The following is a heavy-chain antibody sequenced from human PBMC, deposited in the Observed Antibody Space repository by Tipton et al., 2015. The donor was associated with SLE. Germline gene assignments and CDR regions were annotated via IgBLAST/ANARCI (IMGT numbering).Heavy chain of an antibody. V-gene: IGHV3-30*02. CDR2: IWYEESNK. D-gene: IGHD2-21*01. Sequence: SLRLSCAASGFTFSNHGMHWVRQAPGKGLEWVAFIWYEESNKYYADSVKVRFTISRDTSKNTLYLQMNSLTAEDTAVYYCAKGVTAYCGGNCYSNAFDVWGQGTLVTVSS. CDR1: GFTFSNHG. J-gene: IGHJ3*01. CDR3: AKGVTAYCGGNCYSNAFDV.